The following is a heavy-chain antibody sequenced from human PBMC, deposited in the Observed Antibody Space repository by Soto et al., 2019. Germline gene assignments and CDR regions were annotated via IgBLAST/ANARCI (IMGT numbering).Heavy chain of an antibody. CDR3: AKPIVAAGYYGMDV. J-gene: IGHJ6*02. CDR2: IWGDGSDK. V-gene: IGHV3-30*02. D-gene: IGHD6-13*01. Sequence: GGSLRLSCAASGFTFSLYAIHWVRQAPGKGLEWVAAIWGDGSDKKYADSVKGRFTVSRDNSKNKLYLQMNSLRAEDTAVYYCAKPIVAAGYYGMDVWGQGTTVTVS. CDR1: GFTFSLYA.